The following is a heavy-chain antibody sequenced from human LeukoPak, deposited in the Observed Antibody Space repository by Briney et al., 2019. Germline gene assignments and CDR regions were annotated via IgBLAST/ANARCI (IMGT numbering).Heavy chain of an antibody. J-gene: IGHJ4*02. CDR2: IYPGDSDT. Sequence: GESLKISCKGSGYSFTSNWIGWVRQMPGKGLGWMEIIYPGDSDTRYSPSFQGQVTISADKSISTAYLQWSSLKASDTAMYYCARQLSRDGSFDYWGQGTLVTVSS. V-gene: IGHV5-51*01. CDR1: GYSFTSNW. D-gene: IGHD5-24*01. CDR3: ARQLSRDGSFDY.